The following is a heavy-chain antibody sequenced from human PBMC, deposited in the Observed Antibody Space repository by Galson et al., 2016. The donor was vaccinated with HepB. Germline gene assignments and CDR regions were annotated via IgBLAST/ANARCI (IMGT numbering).Heavy chain of an antibody. CDR3: ARHEAGLGYYYFDL. CDR2: IYPGDSDD. Sequence: QSGAEVKEPGESLNISCKGSGYNFANYWIGWVRQMLGKGPEWMGIIYPGDSDDRYSPSFEGQVFFSADKSISTAYLHWNSLKASDTAMYYCARHEAGLGYYYFDLWGRGTLVTVSS. CDR1: GYNFANYW. J-gene: IGHJ2*01. V-gene: IGHV5-51*01. D-gene: IGHD3-16*01.